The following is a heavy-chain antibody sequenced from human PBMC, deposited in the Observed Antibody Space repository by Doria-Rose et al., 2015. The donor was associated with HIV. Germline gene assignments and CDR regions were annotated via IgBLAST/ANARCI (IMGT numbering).Heavy chain of an antibody. CDR3: ARIESSRWYHKYYFDF. CDR1: GVSLSSPGMG. D-gene: IGHD6-13*01. J-gene: IGHJ4*02. CDR2: IFSDDER. V-gene: IGHV2-26*01. Sequence: TLKESGPVLVKPTETLTLTCTVSGVSLSSPGMGVSWIRQPPGKSLEWLANIFSDDERSYKTSLKSRLTISMSSAIRHVVLTMTDMDPVDTATYYCARIESSRWYHKYYFDFWGQGTLVIVSA.